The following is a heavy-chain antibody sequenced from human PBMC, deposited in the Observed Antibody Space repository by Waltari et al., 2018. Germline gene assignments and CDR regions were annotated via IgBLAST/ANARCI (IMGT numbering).Heavy chain of an antibody. CDR3: ARDPATYYYGSGTYGDY. J-gene: IGHJ4*02. CDR1: GFTFSSYA. D-gene: IGHD3-10*01. V-gene: IGHV3-30*04. CDR2: ISKDGSNR. Sequence: QVQLVESGGGVVQAGRSLRLSCEASGFTFSSYAMHWVRQAPGKGLEWVAVISKDGSNRNYAGSVKGRFIISRDNSKNLLFLQMDSLGPEDTAVYYCARDPATYYYGSGTYGDYWGQGSLVTVSS.